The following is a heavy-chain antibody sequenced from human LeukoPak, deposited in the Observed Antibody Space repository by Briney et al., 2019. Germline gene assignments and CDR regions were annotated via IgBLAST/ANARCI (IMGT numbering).Heavy chain of an antibody. CDR3: APGESSDY. J-gene: IGHJ4*02. D-gene: IGHD3-10*01. CDR1: GFTFDDYA. Sequence: PGGSLRLSCAASGFTFDDYAMHWVRQAPGKGLEWVSGISWNSGSIGYADSVKGRFTISRDNAKNSLYLQMNSLRAGDTALYYCAPGESSDYWGQGTLVTVSS. V-gene: IGHV3-9*01. CDR2: ISWNSGSI.